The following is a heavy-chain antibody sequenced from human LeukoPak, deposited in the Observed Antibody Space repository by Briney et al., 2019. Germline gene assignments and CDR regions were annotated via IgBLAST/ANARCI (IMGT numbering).Heavy chain of an antibody. D-gene: IGHD2-2*01. J-gene: IGHJ5*02. V-gene: IGHV1-69*05. CDR2: IIPIFGTA. CDR3: ARWSTSRNWFDP. Sequence: SVKVSCKASGYTFTSYGISWVRQAPGQGLEWMGGIIPIFGTANNAQKFQGRVTITTDESTSTVYMELSSLRSEDTAVYYCARWSTSRNWFDPWGQGTLVTVSS. CDR1: GYTFTSYG.